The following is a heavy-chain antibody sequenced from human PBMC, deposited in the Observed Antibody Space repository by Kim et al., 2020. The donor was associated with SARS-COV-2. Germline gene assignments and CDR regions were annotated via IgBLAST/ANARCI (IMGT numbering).Heavy chain of an antibody. V-gene: IGHV3-49*03. J-gene: IGHJ4*02. CDR1: GFTFGDYA. Sequence: GGSLRLSCTASGFTFGDYAMSWFRQTPGKGLEWVGFIRSKANGGTTEYAASVKGRFIISRDDSKSIAYLQMNSLKIEDTGVYYCSSAIITMYGVVNPFNHWGQGTLVTVSS. CDR3: SSAIITMYGVVNPFNH. D-gene: IGHD3-3*01. CDR2: IRSKANGGTT.